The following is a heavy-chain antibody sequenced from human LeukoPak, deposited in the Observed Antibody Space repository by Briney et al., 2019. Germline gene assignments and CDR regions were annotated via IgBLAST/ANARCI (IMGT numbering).Heavy chain of an antibody. CDR2: ISGSGGST. Sequence: HPGGSLRLSCAASGFTFSSYAMSWVRQAPGKGLEWVSAISGSGGSTYYADSVKGRFTISRDNSKNTLYLQMNSLRAEDTAVYYCAKGNTMIVVVSDYWGQGTLVTVSS. J-gene: IGHJ4*02. CDR3: AKGNTMIVVVSDY. V-gene: IGHV3-23*01. D-gene: IGHD3-22*01. CDR1: GFTFSSYA.